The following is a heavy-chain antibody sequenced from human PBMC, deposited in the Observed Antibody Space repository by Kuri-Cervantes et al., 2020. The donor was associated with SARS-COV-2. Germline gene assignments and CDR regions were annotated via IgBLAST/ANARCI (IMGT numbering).Heavy chain of an antibody. CDR2: IIPILGIA. D-gene: IGHD6-13*01. CDR3: ARASIAAAGTNAFDI. Sequence: SVKVSCKASGYIFSNYGISWVRQAPGQGLEWMGGIIPILGIANYAQKFQGRVTITADKSTSTAYMELSSLRSEDTAVYYCARASIAAAGTNAFDIWGQGTMVTVSS. V-gene: IGHV1-69*10. CDR1: GYIFSNYG. J-gene: IGHJ3*02.